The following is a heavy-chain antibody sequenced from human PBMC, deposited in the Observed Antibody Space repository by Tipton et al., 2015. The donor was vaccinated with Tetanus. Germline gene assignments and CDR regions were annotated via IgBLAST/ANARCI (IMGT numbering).Heavy chain of an antibody. D-gene: IGHD1-26*01. CDR1: GGSVSSSGYF. V-gene: IGHV4-39*01. J-gene: IGHJ2*01. CDR2: INSGGTT. Sequence: TLSLTCTVSGGSVSSSGYFWGWIRQSPGKGLEWIGSINSGGTTYHNPSLKGRLTISVDTSKNQFSLRLPSVTATDTAVYYCGRHGGSYSAYWCFDLWGRGSLVAVSS. CDR3: GRHGGSYSAYWCFDL.